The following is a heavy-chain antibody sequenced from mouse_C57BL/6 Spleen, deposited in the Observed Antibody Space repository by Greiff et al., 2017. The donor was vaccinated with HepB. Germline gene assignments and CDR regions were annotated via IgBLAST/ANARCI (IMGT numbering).Heavy chain of an antibody. CDR2: INPNNGGT. Sequence: VHVKQSGPELVKPGASVKMSCKASGYTFTDYNMHWVKQSHGKSLEWIGYINPNNGGTSYNQKFKGKATLTVNKSSSTAYMELRSLTSEDSAVYYCARLRRRLTWFAYWGQGTLVTVSA. V-gene: IGHV1-22*01. CDR1: GYTFTDYN. J-gene: IGHJ3*01. D-gene: IGHD1-2*01. CDR3: ARLRRRLTWFAY.